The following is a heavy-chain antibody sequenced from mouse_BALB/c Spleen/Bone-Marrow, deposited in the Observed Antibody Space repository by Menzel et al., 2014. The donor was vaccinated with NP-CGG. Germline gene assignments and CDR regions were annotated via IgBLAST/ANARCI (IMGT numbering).Heavy chain of an antibody. J-gene: IGHJ4*01. Sequence: EVKVVESGGGLAKPGGSLKLSCAASGFTFSDYYMYWVRQTPEKRLEWVATISDGGSYTYYPDSVKGRFTISRDNAKNNLFLQLSSLKSEDTAMYYCARGVPMDYWGQGTSVTVSS. CDR1: GFTFSDYY. CDR3: ARGVPMDY. V-gene: IGHV5-4*02. CDR2: ISDGGSYT. D-gene: IGHD2-14*01.